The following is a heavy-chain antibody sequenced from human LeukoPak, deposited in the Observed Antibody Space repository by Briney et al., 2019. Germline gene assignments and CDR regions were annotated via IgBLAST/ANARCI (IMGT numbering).Heavy chain of an antibody. CDR2: ISSSSSYI. V-gene: IGHV3-21*01. D-gene: IGHD6-13*01. J-gene: IGHJ3*02. CDR3: ARAHSSSWDGNDAFDI. CDR1: GFTFSSYS. Sequence: PGGSLRLSCAASGFTFSSYSMNWVRQAPGKGLEWVSSISSSSSYIYYADSVKGRFTISRDNAKNSLYLQMNSLRAEDTAVYYCARAHSSSWDGNDAFDIWGQGTMVTVSS.